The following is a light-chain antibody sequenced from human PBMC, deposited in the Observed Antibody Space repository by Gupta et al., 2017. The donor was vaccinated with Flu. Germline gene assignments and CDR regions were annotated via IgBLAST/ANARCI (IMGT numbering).Light chain of an antibody. CDR1: SNDVGVSNR. Sequence: QSAPTQARSVSGSPGQSVTISCTGSSNDVGVSNRVSWYQQRPGKAPKLLLYDVTEQPSGVPDRFSGSKSGNTASLTISGLQADDEADYYCSSHAGRVTWVFGTGTTVTVL. V-gene: IGLV2-11*01. J-gene: IGLJ1*01. CDR3: SSHAGRVTWV. CDR2: DVT.